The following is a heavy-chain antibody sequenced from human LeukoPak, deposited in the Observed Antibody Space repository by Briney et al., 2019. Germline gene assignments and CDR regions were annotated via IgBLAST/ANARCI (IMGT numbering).Heavy chain of an antibody. V-gene: IGHV3-30*04. D-gene: IGHD3-10*01. Sequence: GGSLRLSCAASGFTFSSYAMHWVRQAPGKGLEWVAVISYDGSNKYYADSVKGRFTISRDNSKNTLYLQMNSLRAEDTAVYYCARLPLGAFGEVLNFDYWGQGTPVTVSS. CDR1: GFTFSSYA. CDR2: ISYDGSNK. CDR3: ARLPLGAFGEVLNFDY. J-gene: IGHJ4*02.